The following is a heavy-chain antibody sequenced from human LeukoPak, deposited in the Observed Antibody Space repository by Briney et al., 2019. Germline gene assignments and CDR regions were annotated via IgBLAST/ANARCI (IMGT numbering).Heavy chain of an antibody. CDR3: ARDRLITGEFDY. V-gene: IGHV3-30*04. CDR2: ISYDGSNK. J-gene: IGHJ4*02. CDR1: GFTFSSYA. Sequence: GGSLRLSCAASGFTFSSYAMHWVRQAPGKGLEWVAVISYDGSNKYYADSVKGRFTISRDNSKNTLYLQMYSLRAEDTAVYYCARDRLITGEFDYWGQGTLVTVSS. D-gene: IGHD7-27*01.